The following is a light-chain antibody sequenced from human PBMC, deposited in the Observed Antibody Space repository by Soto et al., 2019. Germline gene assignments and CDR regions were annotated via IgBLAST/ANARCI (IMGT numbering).Light chain of an antibody. CDR2: GAS. V-gene: IGKV1-17*01. CDR3: LQHKSYPWT. J-gene: IGKJ1*01. Sequence: DIHMTQSPYSLSASVGDRVTITCRASQVIRNDLSWYQQKSGKAPERLIYGASSLQSGVPSRFSGRGSGTEFTLTISSLQPEDFATYYCLQHKSYPWTFGQGTKVDIK. CDR1: QVIRND.